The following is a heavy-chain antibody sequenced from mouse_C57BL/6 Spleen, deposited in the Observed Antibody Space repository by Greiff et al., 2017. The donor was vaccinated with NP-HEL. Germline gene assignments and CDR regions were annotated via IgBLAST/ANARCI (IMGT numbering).Heavy chain of an antibody. Sequence: EVQLQESGPGLVKPSQSLSLTCSVTGYSITSGYYWNWIRQFPGNKLEWMGYISYDGSNNYNPSLKNRISITRDTSKNQFFLKLNSVTTEDTATYYCARYYYGSDYFDYWGQGTTLTVSS. CDR2: ISYDGSN. D-gene: IGHD1-1*01. CDR3: ARYYYGSDYFDY. V-gene: IGHV3-6*01. J-gene: IGHJ2*01. CDR1: GYSITSGYY.